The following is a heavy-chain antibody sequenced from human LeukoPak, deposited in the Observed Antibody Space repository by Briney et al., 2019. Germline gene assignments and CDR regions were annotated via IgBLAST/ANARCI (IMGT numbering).Heavy chain of an antibody. Sequence: GGSLKLSCAASGFTFSGSAMHWVRQASGKGLEWVGRIRSKANSYATAYAASAKGRFTISRDDSKNTAYLQMNSLKTEDTAVYYCTSRTMVRGVSAAFDIWGQGTMVTVSS. J-gene: IGHJ3*02. CDR3: TSRTMVRGVSAAFDI. V-gene: IGHV3-73*01. CDR2: IRSKANSYAT. CDR1: GFTFSGSA. D-gene: IGHD3-10*01.